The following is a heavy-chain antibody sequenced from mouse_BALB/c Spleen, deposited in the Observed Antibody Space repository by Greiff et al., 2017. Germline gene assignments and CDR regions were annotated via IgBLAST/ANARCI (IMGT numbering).Heavy chain of an antibody. CDR1: GYTFSSYW. CDR2: ILPGSGST. V-gene: IGHV1-9*01. D-gene: IGHD3-2*01. J-gene: IGHJ3*01. CDR3: ARRRQLGLRTFAY. Sequence: VQLQQSGAELMKPGASVKISCKATGYTFSSYWIEWVKQRPGHGLEWIGEILPGSGSTNYNEKFKGKATFTADTSSNTAYMQLSSLTSEDSAVYYCARRRQLGLRTFAYWGQGTLVTVSA.